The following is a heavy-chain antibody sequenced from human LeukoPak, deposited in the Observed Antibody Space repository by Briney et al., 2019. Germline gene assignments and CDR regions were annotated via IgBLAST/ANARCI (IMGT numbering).Heavy chain of an antibody. CDR1: GLSVSSYY. CDR2: IYSDGSS. CDR3: ARSFYDILIGYYQYFDY. D-gene: IGHD3-9*01. V-gene: IGHV3-66*01. J-gene: IGHJ4*02. Sequence: PGGSLRLSCVASGLSVSSYYMSWVRQAPGKGLEWVSVIYSDGSSYYAESVKGRFTISRDNTKNTLYIQMNSARAEQTAVYNSARSFYDILIGYYQYFDYCGQGKGITVSS.